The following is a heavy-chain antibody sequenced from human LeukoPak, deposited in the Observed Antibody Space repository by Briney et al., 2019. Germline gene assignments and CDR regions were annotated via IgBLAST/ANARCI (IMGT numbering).Heavy chain of an antibody. D-gene: IGHD5-12*01. CDR1: GFTFSTYG. Sequence: PGGSLRLSCAASGFTFSTYGMHWVRQTPGKGLEWVAVMWYDGSNKYYADSVKGRFTISRDNSKNTLDLQMNSLRVEDTAVYYCARDRYSGSKRGFYFDSWGQGTLVTVSS. V-gene: IGHV3-33*01. CDR3: ARDRYSGSKRGFYFDS. CDR2: MWYDGSNK. J-gene: IGHJ4*02.